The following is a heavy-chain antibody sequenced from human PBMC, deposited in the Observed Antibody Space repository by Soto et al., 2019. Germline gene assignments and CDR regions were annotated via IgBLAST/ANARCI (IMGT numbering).Heavy chain of an antibody. CDR1: GGSFSGYY. J-gene: IGHJ4*02. CDR2: ITYSGTT. CDR3: ATGGYGVNSGLRHLDY. D-gene: IGHD4-17*01. Sequence: QVQLQQRGAGQLKPSETLSLTCAVYGGSFSGYYWSWIRQPPGKGLEWIGEITYSGTTNYNPSLKRRVTISVYTSKNQFSLKLSSVTAADTPVYYCATGGYGVNSGLRHLDYWGQRTLLTLSS. V-gene: IGHV4-34*01.